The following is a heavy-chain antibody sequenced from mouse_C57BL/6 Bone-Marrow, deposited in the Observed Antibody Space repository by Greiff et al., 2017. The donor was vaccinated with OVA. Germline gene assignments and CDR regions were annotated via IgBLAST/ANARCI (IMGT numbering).Heavy chain of an antibody. CDR2: ISSGSSTI. CDR3: ARTGTDYAMDY. J-gene: IGHJ4*01. CDR1: GFTFSDYG. Sequence: EVQLQESGGGLVKPGGSLKLSCAASGFTFSDYGMHWVRQAPEKGLEWVAYISSGSSTIYYADTVKGRFTIPRDNAKNTLFLQMTSLRSEDTAMYYCARTGTDYAMDYWGQGTSVTVSS. D-gene: IGHD4-1*01. V-gene: IGHV5-17*01.